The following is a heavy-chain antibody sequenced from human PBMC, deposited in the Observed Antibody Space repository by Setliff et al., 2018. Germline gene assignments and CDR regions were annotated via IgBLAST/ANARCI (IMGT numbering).Heavy chain of an antibody. CDR3: ARDGGEY. CDR1: GFTFSSHW. Sequence: ETLRLSCAASGFTFSSHWMSWVRQAPGKGLEWVANIKQDGSEKYYVDSVKGRFTISRDNAKNSLYLQMNSLRAEDTAVYYCARDGGEYWGQGTQVTVSS. V-gene: IGHV3-7*01. CDR2: IKQDGSEK. D-gene: IGHD3-16*01. J-gene: IGHJ4*02.